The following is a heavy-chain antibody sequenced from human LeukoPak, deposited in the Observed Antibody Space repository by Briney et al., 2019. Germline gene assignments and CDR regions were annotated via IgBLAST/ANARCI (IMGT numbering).Heavy chain of an antibody. CDR1: GFTFGDYA. J-gene: IGHJ1*01. D-gene: IGHD3-10*01. CDR3: TRTYYYGSGSYWTFQH. Sequence: QPGRSLRLSCTASGFTFGDYAMSWVRQAPGKGLEWVGFIRSKAYGGTTEYAASVKGRFTISRDDSKSIAYLQMNSLKTEDTAVYYCTRTYYYGSGSYWTFQHWGQGTLVTVSP. CDR2: IRSKAYGGTT. V-gene: IGHV3-49*04.